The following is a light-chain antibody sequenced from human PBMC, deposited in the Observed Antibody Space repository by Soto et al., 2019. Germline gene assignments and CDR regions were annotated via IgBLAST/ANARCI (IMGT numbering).Light chain of an antibody. V-gene: IGLV2-23*01. CDR1: SSDIGSYNL. J-gene: IGLJ2*01. Sequence: QSALTQPASVSGSPGQSITISCTGTSSDIGSYNLVSWYQHHPGKAPKLIIYEASKRPPGVSNRFSASTSGNTASLTISGLQTEDESDYYCCSYVGSNTVIFGGGTKLTVL. CDR2: EAS. CDR3: CSYVGSNTVI.